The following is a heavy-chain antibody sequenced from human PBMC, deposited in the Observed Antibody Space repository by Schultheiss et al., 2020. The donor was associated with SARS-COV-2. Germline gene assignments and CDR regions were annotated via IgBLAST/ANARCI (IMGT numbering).Heavy chain of an antibody. J-gene: IGHJ6*03. V-gene: IGHV3-74*01. CDR2: INSDGSST. Sequence: GGSLRLSCAASGFTFSSYAMSWVRQAPGKGLVWVSRINSDGSSTSYADSVKGRFTISRDNSKNTLYLQMNSLRAEDTAVYYCARPPMVRGVAYYYYMDVWGKGTTVTVSS. CDR3: ARPPMVRGVAYYYYMDV. CDR1: GFTFSSYA. D-gene: IGHD3-10*01.